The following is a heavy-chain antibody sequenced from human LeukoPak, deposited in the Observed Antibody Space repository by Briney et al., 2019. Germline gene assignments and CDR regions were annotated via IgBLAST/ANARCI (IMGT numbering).Heavy chain of an antibody. Sequence: PSETLSLTCAVYGGSFSGYYWSWIRQPPGKGLEWIGEINHSGSTNYNPSLKSRVTISVDTSKNQFSLKLSSVTAADTAVYYCASTRGYYSYYFDYWGQGTPVTVSS. V-gene: IGHV4-34*01. CDR3: ASTRGYYSYYFDY. CDR1: GGSFSGYY. J-gene: IGHJ4*02. D-gene: IGHD3-10*01. CDR2: INHSGST.